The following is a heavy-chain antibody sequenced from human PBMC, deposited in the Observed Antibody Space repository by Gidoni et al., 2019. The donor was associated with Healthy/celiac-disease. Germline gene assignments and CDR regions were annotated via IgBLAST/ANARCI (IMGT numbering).Heavy chain of an antibody. CDR2: ISYDGSNK. V-gene: IGHV3-30*18. D-gene: IGHD3-3*01. CDR3: AKPLTRSIFGGGVNWFDP. Sequence: QVQLVESGGGVVQPGRSLSLSCAASGFTFSSYGMHWVRQAPGKGLEWVAVISYDGSNKYYADSVKGRFTISRDNSKNTLYLQMNSLRAEDTAVYYCAKPLTRSIFGGGVNWFDPWGQGTLVTVSS. J-gene: IGHJ5*02. CDR1: GFTFSSYG.